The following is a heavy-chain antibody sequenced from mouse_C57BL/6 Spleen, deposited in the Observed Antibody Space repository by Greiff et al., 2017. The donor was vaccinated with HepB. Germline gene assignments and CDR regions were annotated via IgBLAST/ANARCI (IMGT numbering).Heavy chain of an antibody. CDR1: GYTFTSYW. V-gene: IGHV1-7*01. CDR2: INPSSGYT. Sequence: QVQLQQSGAELAKPGASVKLSCKASGYTFTSYWMHWVKQRPGQGLEWIGYINPSSGYTKYNQKFKDKATLTADKYSSTAYMQLSSLTYEDSAVYYCARGRVQYFDVWGTGTTVTVSS. J-gene: IGHJ1*03. CDR3: ARGRVQYFDV.